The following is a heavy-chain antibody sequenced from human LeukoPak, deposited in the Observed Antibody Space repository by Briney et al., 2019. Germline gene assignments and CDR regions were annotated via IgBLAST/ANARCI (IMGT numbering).Heavy chain of an antibody. Sequence: SETLSLTCTVSGGSITSSYWRWIRQSAGKGLEWIGRIHASGNTKFNPSLKSRVTMSVDTSKNQFSLKLTSVTAADTAVYYCARGTYDLNYWGQGILVTVSS. CDR3: ARGTYDLNY. CDR1: GGSITSSY. D-gene: IGHD5-12*01. V-gene: IGHV4-4*07. J-gene: IGHJ4*02. CDR2: IHASGNT.